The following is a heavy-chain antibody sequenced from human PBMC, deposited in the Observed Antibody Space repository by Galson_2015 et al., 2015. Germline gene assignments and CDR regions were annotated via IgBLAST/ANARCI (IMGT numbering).Heavy chain of an antibody. Sequence: SGAEVKKPGESLKISCKGSGYSFTSYWIGWVRQMPGKGLEWVSGISWNSATIGYADSVKGRFTISRDNAKNSLYLQMSSLRPEDTALYYCAKDRHGGNDRLLYYMDVWGKGTTVTVSS. J-gene: IGHJ6*03. D-gene: IGHD1-1*01. CDR2: ISWNSATI. CDR1: GYSFTSYW. V-gene: IGHV3-9*01. CDR3: AKDRHGGNDRLLYYMDV.